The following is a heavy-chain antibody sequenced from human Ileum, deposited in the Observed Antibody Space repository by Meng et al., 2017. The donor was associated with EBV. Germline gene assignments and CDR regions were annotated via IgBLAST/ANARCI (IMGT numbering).Heavy chain of an antibody. CDR1: GDSISNEHW. D-gene: IGHD2-8*01. V-gene: IGHV4-4*02. J-gene: IGHJ4*02. CDR3: ASNGAFSLDH. Sequence: QVRLQESGPGLVGPSGTLSLTCSVSGDSISNEHWWSWVRQSPGKGLEWIGEIHHTRGPNYNPSLKSRVIISVDKSNNHFSLRLSAVTAADTAVYYCASNGAFSLDHWGQGTLVTASS. CDR2: IHHTRGP.